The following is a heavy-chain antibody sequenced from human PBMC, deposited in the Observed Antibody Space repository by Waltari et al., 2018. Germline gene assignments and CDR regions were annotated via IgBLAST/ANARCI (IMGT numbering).Heavy chain of an antibody. CDR2: IYSGGDT. Sequence: VHVEESGGGLMQPGGSLRLPCAASGFTVGSFYMAWVRLGPGKWLEWVSLIYSGGDTYYADSVKGRFTISRDNSKNMVFLQMNSLRADDTAVYYCARVKGNSGYDPFQHWGQGTPVTVSS. CDR3: ARVKGNSGYDPFQH. D-gene: IGHD5-12*01. J-gene: IGHJ4*02. V-gene: IGHV3-53*01. CDR1: GFTVGSFY.